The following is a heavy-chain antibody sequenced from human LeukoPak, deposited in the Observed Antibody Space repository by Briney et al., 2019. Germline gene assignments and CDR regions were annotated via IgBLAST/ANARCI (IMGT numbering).Heavy chain of an antibody. Sequence: SETLSLTCAVSGGSISNGGDTWSWIRQPPGKGLEWIGRIYTSGSTNYNPSLKSRVTISVDTSKNQFSLNLSSVTAADTAVYYCARVGCSGGSCYRLRYYMDVWGKGTTVTVSS. CDR3: ARVGCSGGSCYRLRYYMDV. CDR1: GGSISNGGDT. V-gene: IGHV4-61*02. J-gene: IGHJ6*03. CDR2: IYTSGST. D-gene: IGHD2-15*01.